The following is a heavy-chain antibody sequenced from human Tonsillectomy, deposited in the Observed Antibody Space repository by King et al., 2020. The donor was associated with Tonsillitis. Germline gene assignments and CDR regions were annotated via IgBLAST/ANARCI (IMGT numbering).Heavy chain of an antibody. D-gene: IGHD2-15*01. CDR3: AREWSRCSGGSCYSEGYFDL. V-gene: IGHV3-33*01. Sequence: VQLVESGGGVVQPGRALRLSCAASGFTFSSYGMHWVRQAPGKGLEWVAVIWYDGRNKYYADSVKGRLTISRDNSKNTLYLQMNSLRAEDTAVYYCAREWSRCSGGSCYSEGYFDLWGRGTLVTVSS. CDR1: GFTFSSYG. J-gene: IGHJ2*01. CDR2: IWYDGRNK.